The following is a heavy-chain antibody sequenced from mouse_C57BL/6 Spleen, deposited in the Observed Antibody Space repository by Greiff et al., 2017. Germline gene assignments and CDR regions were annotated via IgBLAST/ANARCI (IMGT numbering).Heavy chain of an antibody. J-gene: IGHJ4*01. CDR3: ARITTVYAMDY. CDR1: GFSLTSYG. D-gene: IGHD1-1*01. CDR2: IWGGGST. V-gene: IGHV2-9*01. Sequence: QVQLQQSGPGLVAPSQSLSITCTVSGFSLTSYGVDWVRQPPGKGLEWVGVIWGGGSTNYNSALMSRLSISKDNSKRQVFLKRNSLQTDDTAMYYCARITTVYAMDYWGQGTSVTVSS.